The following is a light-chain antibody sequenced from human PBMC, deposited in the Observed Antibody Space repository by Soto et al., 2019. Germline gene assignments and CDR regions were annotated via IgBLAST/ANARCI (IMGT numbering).Light chain of an antibody. CDR1: SSDVGGYNY. Sequence: ALSQPASVSGSPGQSITISCTGTSSDVGGYNYVSWYQQYPGKAPKLMIYDVSDRPSGVSNRFSGSKSGNTASLAISGLQAEDEADYYCSSYTSSSTYVFGTGTKVTVL. CDR3: SSYTSSSTYV. V-gene: IGLV2-14*01. CDR2: DVS. J-gene: IGLJ1*01.